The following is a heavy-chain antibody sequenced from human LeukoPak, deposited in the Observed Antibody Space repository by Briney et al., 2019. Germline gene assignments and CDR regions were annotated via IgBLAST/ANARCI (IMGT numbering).Heavy chain of an antibody. D-gene: IGHD3-3*01. CDR1: GFTFSSYG. J-gene: IGHJ4*02. CDR2: IRYDGSNK. V-gene: IGHV3-30*02. Sequence: PGGSLRLSCAASGFTFSSYGMHWVRQAPGKGVEWVAFIRYDGSNKYYADSVKGRFTISRDNSKNTLYLQMNSLRAEDTAVYYCAKDLGKYYDFWSGSPTGFDYWGQGTLVTVSS. CDR3: AKDLGKYYDFWSGSPTGFDY.